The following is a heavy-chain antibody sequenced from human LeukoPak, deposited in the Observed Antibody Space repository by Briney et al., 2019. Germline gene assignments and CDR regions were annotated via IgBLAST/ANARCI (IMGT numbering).Heavy chain of an antibody. J-gene: IGHJ4*02. Sequence: GGSLRLSCAASGFTFSSYSMNWVRQAPGKGLEWVSSISSGSSYIYYADSVKGRFTISRDNAKNSPYLQMNSLRAEDTAVYYCARSWFGELTLDYWGQGTLVTVSS. V-gene: IGHV3-21*01. CDR1: GFTFSSYS. CDR3: ARSWFGELTLDY. D-gene: IGHD3-10*01. CDR2: ISSGSSYI.